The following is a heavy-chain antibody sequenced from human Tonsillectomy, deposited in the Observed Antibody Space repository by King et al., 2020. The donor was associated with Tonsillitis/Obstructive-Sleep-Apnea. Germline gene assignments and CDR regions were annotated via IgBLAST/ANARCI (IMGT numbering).Heavy chain of an antibody. CDR3: TSGWALHY. CDR1: GDSVSSNSAA. CDR2: TYYRSKWYY. J-gene: IGHJ4*02. Sequence: HVQLQQSGPGLVKPSQTLSLICAISGDSVSSNSAAWNWIRQSPSRGLEWLGRTYYRSKWYYDYALSVESRITINPDTSKNQFSLQLNSVTPDDTAVYYCTSGWALHYWGQGTLVTVSS. D-gene: IGHD6-19*01. V-gene: IGHV6-1*01.